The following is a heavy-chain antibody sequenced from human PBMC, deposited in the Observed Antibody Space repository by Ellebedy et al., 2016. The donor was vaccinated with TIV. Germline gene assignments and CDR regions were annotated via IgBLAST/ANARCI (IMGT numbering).Heavy chain of an antibody. V-gene: IGHV3-7*01. Sequence: GESLKISXAASGFPFSTDALTWVRQAPGKGLEWVANIKDDGSDKFYVDSVKGRFTISRDNAKNSLFLQLTSLRAEDTALYYCARLYCPSNSCYDYWGQGTLVTVSS. CDR3: ARLYCPSNSCYDY. CDR2: IKDDGSDK. J-gene: IGHJ4*02. CDR1: GFPFSTDA. D-gene: IGHD2-2*01.